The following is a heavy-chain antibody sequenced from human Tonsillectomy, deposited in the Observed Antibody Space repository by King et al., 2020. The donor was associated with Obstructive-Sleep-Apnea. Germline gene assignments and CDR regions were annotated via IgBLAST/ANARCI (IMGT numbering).Heavy chain of an antibody. D-gene: IGHD6-13*01. CDR2: IIPIFGTA. V-gene: IGHV1-69*01. CDR3: ARDRIAAALAGYYFDY. CDR1: GGTFSSYA. Sequence: VQLVESGAEVKKPGSSVKVSCKASGGTFSSYAIRLVRQAPGQGLEWMGGIIPIFGTANYAQKFQGRVTITADESTSPAYMELSSLRSEDTAVYYCARDRIAAALAGYYFDYWGQGTLVTVSS. J-gene: IGHJ4*02.